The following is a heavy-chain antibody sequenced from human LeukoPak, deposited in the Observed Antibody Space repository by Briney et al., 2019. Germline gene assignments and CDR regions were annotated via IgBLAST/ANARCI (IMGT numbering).Heavy chain of an antibody. V-gene: IGHV3-48*03. J-gene: IGHJ4*02. CDR1: GFTFSSYE. D-gene: IGHD2-15*01. Sequence: GGSLRLSCAASGFTFSSYEMNWVRQAPGKGLEWISYISSSGDIHYADSVKGRFTISRDNAKNSLYLQMNSLRAEDTAVYYCASQGYCSGGSCYSGGWGQGTLVTVSS. CDR3: ASQGYCSGGSCYSGG. CDR2: ISSSGDI.